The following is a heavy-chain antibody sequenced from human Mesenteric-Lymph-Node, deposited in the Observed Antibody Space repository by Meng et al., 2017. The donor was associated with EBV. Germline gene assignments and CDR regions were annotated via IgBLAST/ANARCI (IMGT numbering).Heavy chain of an antibody. V-gene: IGHV4-59*01. D-gene: IGHD3-3*01. Sequence: LVQEGATRLVNLPAPSSLFCASSDGVISGYYWCWCRHPSAKGLQWWGNFNYSGISTYNPPLKSRLIISLDTSNNQFSLMMSSVTAADTAVYYCAGEGVEWLNWFDPWGQGTLVTVSS. J-gene: IGHJ5*02. CDR1: DGVISGYY. CDR3: AGEGVEWLNWFDP. CDR2: FNYSGIS.